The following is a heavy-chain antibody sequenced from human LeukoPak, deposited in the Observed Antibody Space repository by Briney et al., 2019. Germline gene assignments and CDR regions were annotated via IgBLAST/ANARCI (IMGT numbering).Heavy chain of an antibody. Sequence: SETLSLTCTVSGGSISSGGYYWSWIRQHPGKGLEWIGYIYYSGSTYYNPSLKSRVTISVDTSKNQLSLKLSSVTAADTAVYYCARGPYYYDSKTFDYWGQGTLVTVSS. V-gene: IGHV4-31*03. D-gene: IGHD3-22*01. CDR1: GGSISSGGYY. CDR2: IYYSGST. CDR3: ARGPYYYDSKTFDY. J-gene: IGHJ4*02.